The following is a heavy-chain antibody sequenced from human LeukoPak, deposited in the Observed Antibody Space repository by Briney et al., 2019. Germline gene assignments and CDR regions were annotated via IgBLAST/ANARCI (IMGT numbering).Heavy chain of an antibody. CDR2: IDPSDSYT. CDR1: GYTFTTYW. J-gene: IGHJ4*02. D-gene: IGHD4-17*01. V-gene: IGHV5-10-1*01. CDR3: ARQTTQGFDH. Sequence: MRGESLKISCKASGYTFTTYWISWVRQMSGKGLEWMGRIDPSDSYTDYSPSFQGHVTISADKSISTAFLQWSSLKASDTAMYYCARQTTQGFDHWGQGTLVSVSS.